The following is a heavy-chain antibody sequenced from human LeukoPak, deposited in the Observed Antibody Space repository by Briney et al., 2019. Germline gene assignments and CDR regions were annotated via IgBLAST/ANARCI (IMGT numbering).Heavy chain of an antibody. CDR1: GFTFNSYA. D-gene: IGHD1-26*01. V-gene: IGHV3-30*04. J-gene: IGHJ4*02. CDR3: ARGKSRGSHIDY. Sequence: GGSLRLSCAASGFTFNSYAIHWVRQAPGKGLDWVAVISYDGSSKYYADSLKGRFTISRDNSKNTLYLQMNSLRADDTAVYYCARGKSRGSHIDYWGQGTLVTVSS. CDR2: ISYDGSSK.